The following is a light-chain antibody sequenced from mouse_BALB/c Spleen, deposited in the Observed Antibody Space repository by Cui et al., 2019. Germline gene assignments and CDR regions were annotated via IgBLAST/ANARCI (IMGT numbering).Light chain of an antibody. CDR3: GQSYSYPYT. V-gene: IGKV6-20*01. J-gene: IGKJ2*01. Sequence: NIVMTQSPKSMSMSVGERVTLSCKASENVGTYVSWCQQKPEQSPKLLIYGASNRYTGVPDRFTGSGSATDFTLTISSVQAEDLADYHCGQSYSYPYTFGGGTKLEIK. CDR2: GAS. CDR1: ENVGTY.